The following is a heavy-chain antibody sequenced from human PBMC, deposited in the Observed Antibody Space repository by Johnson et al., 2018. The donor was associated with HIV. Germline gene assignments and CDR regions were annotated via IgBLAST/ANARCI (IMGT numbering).Heavy chain of an antibody. J-gene: IGHJ3*02. CDR1: GFTFSSYA. Sequence: QVQLVESGGGVVQPGRSLRLSCAASGFTFSSYAMHWVRQAPGKGLEWVAVISYDGSNKYYGDSVKGRFTMSRDNFKNTLYLQMNSLRAEDMAVYYCAREGLIVGATLGAFDIWGQGTMVTVSS. D-gene: IGHD1-26*01. CDR2: ISYDGSNK. V-gene: IGHV3-30*04. CDR3: AREGLIVGATLGAFDI.